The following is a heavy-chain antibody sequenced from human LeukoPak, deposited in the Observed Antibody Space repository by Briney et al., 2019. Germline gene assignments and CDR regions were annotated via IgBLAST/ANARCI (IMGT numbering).Heavy chain of an antibody. CDR2: INHSGST. CDR1: GGYFSGYY. Sequence: SETLSLTCAVYGGYFSGYYWSWIRQPPGKGLECIGEINHSGSTNYNPSLKSRVTISVDTSKNQFSLKLSSVTAADTAVYYCARSVEGYCSGGSCYSYYYYMDVWGKGTTVTVSS. J-gene: IGHJ6*03. CDR3: ARSVEGYCSGGSCYSYYYYMDV. D-gene: IGHD2-15*01. V-gene: IGHV4-34*01.